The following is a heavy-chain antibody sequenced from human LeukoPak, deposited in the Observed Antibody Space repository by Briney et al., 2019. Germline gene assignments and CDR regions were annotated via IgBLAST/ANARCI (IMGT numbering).Heavy chain of an antibody. V-gene: IGHV1-69*13. J-gene: IGHJ4*02. Sequence: ASVKVSCKASGGTFSSYAIGWVRQAPGQGLEWMGGIIPIFGTANYAQKFQGRVTITADESTSTAYMELRSLRSDDTAVYYCARVNDGDYIPYFDYWGQGTLVTVSS. CDR1: GGTFSSYA. CDR3: ARVNDGDYIPYFDY. D-gene: IGHD4-17*01. CDR2: IIPIFGTA.